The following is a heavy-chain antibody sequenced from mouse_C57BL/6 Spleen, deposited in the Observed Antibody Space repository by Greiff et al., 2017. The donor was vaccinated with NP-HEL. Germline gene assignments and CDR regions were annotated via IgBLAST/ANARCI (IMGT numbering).Heavy chain of an antibody. D-gene: IGHD1-1*01. CDR2: IDPSDSYT. Sequence: QVQLQQSGAELVMPGASVKLSCKASGYTFTSYWMHWVKQRPGQGLEWIGEIDPSDSYTNYNQKFKGKSTLTVDKSSSTAYMQLSSLTSEDSAVYYCARGDYGSSFHWYFDVWGTGTTVTVSS. J-gene: IGHJ1*03. V-gene: IGHV1-69*01. CDR3: ARGDYGSSFHWYFDV. CDR1: GYTFTSYW.